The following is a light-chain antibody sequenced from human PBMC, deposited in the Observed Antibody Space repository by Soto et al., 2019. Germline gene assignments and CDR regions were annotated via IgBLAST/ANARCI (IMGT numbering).Light chain of an antibody. V-gene: IGKV1-5*03. CDR1: QSISSW. CDR3: QHYNSYSEA. J-gene: IGKJ1*01. Sequence: DIQMTQSPSTLSASVGGRVPITCRASQSISSWLAWYHQKPGKAPKLLIYKASTLKSGVPSRFSGSGSGTEFTLTTSSLQPDDFATYYCQHYNSYSEAFGQGTKVDI. CDR2: KAS.